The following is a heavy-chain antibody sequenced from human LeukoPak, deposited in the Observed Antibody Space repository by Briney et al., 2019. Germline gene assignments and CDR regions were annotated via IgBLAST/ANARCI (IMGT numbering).Heavy chain of an antibody. CDR2: IYYSGST. J-gene: IGHJ3*01. Sequence: PSETLSLTCTVSGGSISSSSYYWGWIRQPPGKGLEWIGIIYYSGSTYYNPSLKSRVTISVDTSKNQFSLKLSSVTAADTAVYYCARERRQWLARDAFGVWGQGTMVTVSS. CDR1: GGSISSSSYY. V-gene: IGHV4-39*07. CDR3: ARERRQWLARDAFGV. D-gene: IGHD6-19*01.